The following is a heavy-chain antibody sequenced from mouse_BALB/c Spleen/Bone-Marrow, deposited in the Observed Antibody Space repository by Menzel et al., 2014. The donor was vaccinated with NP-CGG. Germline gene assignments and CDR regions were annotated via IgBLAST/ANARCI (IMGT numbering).Heavy chain of an antibody. CDR3: ARLSYYGLTDY. CDR2: INPESSTI. Sequence: EVQGVESGGGLVQPGGSLKLSCTASGFDFSRYWMSWVRQAPGKGLQWIGEINPESSTINYTPSLKDKFIISRDNAKNTLYLQMSKVRSEDTALYYCARLSYYGLTDYWGQGATLPVSS. D-gene: IGHD1-2*01. V-gene: IGHV4-1*02. J-gene: IGHJ2*01. CDR1: GFDFSRYW.